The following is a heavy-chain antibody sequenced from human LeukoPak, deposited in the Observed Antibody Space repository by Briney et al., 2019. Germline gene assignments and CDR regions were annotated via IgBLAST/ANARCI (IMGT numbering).Heavy chain of an antibody. J-gene: IGHJ4*02. CDR2: IWYDGSNK. Sequence: PGRSLRLSCAVSGFTFSNYDMHWVRQAPGKGLEWVAVIWYDGSNKYYADSVKGRFTISRDNSKNTLYLQMNILRAEDTAVYYCARDPGGVVYFDYWGQGTLVTVSS. CDR3: ARDPGGVVYFDY. V-gene: IGHV3-33*01. CDR1: GFTFSNYD. D-gene: IGHD2-8*01.